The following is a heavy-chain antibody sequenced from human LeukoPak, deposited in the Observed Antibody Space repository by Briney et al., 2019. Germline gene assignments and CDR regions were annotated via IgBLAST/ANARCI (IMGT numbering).Heavy chain of an antibody. Sequence: GASVKVSCKAFGYTFTGYYMHWVRQAPGQGLEWMGWINPNSGGTNYAQKFQGRVTMTRDTSISTAYMELSRLRSDDTAVYYCARGGAGYYDSSGYYFGWAFDIWGQGTMVTVSS. J-gene: IGHJ3*02. D-gene: IGHD3-22*01. CDR1: GYTFTGYY. CDR3: ARGGAGYYDSSGYYFGWAFDI. CDR2: INPNSGGT. V-gene: IGHV1-2*02.